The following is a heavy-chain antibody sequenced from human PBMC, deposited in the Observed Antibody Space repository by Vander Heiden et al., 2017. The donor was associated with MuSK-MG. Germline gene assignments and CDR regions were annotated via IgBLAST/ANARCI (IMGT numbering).Heavy chain of an antibody. CDR1: GYTFTSYD. D-gene: IGHD1-1*01. CDR2: MNPNSGNT. V-gene: IGHV1-8*01. Sequence: QVQLVQSGAEVTKPGASVKVSCKASGYTFTSYDINWVRQATGQGLEWMGWMNPNSGNTGYAQKFQGIVTMTRNTSISTAYMELSSLRSEDTAVYYCARGTTYYYYYGMDVWGQGTTVTVYS. CDR3: ARGTTYYYYYGMDV. J-gene: IGHJ6*02.